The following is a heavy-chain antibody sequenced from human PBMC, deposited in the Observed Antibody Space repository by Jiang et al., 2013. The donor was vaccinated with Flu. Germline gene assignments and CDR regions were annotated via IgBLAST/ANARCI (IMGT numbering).Heavy chain of an antibody. CDR2: ISAYNGNT. V-gene: IGHV1-18*01. CDR1: GYTFTSYG. D-gene: IGHD5-18*01. CDR3: ARDRKIQLWLPPSLGGVNGMDV. J-gene: IGHJ6*02. Sequence: GAEVKKPGASVKVSCKASGYTFTSYGISWVRQAPGQGLEWMGWISAYNGNTNYAQKLQGRVTMTTDTSTSTAYMELRSLRSDDTAVYYCARDRKIQLWLPPSLGGVNGMDVVGPRDHGHRLL.